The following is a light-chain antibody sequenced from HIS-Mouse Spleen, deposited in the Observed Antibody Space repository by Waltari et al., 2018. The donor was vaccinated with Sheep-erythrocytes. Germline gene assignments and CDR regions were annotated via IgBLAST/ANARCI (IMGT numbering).Light chain of an antibody. Sequence: QSALTQPASVSGSPGPSITIPCPGTSSDVGSYNLVSWYQQHPGKAPKLMIYEGSKRPSGVSNRFSGSKSGNTASLTISGLQAEDEADYYCCSYAGSSTPWVFGGGTKLTVL. J-gene: IGLJ3*02. CDR1: SSDVGSYNL. CDR3: CSYAGSSTPWV. CDR2: EGS. V-gene: IGLV2-23*01.